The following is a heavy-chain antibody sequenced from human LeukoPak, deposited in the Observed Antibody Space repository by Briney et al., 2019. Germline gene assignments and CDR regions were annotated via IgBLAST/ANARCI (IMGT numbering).Heavy chain of an antibody. Sequence: ASVKVSCKASGGTFSSYAISWVRQAPGQGLEWMGWISAYNGNTNYAQKLQGRVTMTTDTSTSTAYMELRSLRSDDTAVYYCAKTPYYDILTGQLGQYYFDYWGQGTLVTVSS. CDR3: AKTPYYDILTGQLGQYYFDY. CDR2: ISAYNGNT. V-gene: IGHV1-18*01. CDR1: GGTFSSYA. J-gene: IGHJ4*02. D-gene: IGHD3-9*01.